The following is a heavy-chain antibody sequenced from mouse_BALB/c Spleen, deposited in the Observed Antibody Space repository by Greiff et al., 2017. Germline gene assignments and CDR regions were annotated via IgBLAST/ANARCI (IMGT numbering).Heavy chain of an antibody. Sequence: EVKVVESGGDLVKPGGSLKLSCAASGFTFSSYGMSWVRQTPDKRLEWVATISSGGSYTYYPDSVKGRFTISRDNAKNTLYLQMSSLKSEDTAMYYCARHHGSRKDAMDYWGQGTSVTVSS. CDR3: ARHHGSRKDAMDY. J-gene: IGHJ4*01. V-gene: IGHV5-6*01. CDR1: GFTFSSYG. CDR2: ISSGGSYT. D-gene: IGHD1-1*01.